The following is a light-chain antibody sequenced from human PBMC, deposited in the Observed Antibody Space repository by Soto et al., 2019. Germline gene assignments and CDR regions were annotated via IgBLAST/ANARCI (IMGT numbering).Light chain of an antibody. CDR1: QSVAANY. CDR3: HQYGTAPLT. CDR2: GAS. V-gene: IGKV3-20*01. Sequence: EVVLTQSPGTLSLSPGERATLSCRASQSVAANYLAWYQQKRGQAPRLLIYGASSRATGIPDRFSGSGSGTDFTLTISRLEPAYCSVYYCHQYGTAPLTFGPGTKVDIK. J-gene: IGKJ3*01.